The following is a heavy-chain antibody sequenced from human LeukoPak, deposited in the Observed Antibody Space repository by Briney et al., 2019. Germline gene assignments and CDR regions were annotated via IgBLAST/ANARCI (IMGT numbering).Heavy chain of an antibody. J-gene: IGHJ4*02. CDR2: ITGRGGST. V-gene: IGHV3-23*01. CDR1: GFIFSSYA. CDR3: AKSSLKYYFDS. D-gene: IGHD6-6*01. Sequence: PGGSLRLFCAASGFIFSSYAMHWVRQAPGKGLVWASIITGRGGSTNYADSVKGRFTISRDNSKNTVYLQVNSLRAEDTAIYYCAKSSLKYYFDSWGQGTLVTVSS.